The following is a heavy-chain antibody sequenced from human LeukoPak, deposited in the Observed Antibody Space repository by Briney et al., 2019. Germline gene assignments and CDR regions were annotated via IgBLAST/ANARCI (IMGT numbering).Heavy chain of an antibody. Sequence: PGGSLRLSCAASGFTVSSNYMSWVRQAPGKGLEWVSVIYSGGSTYYADSVKGRSTISRDNSKNTLYLQMNSLRAEDTAVYCCARGGLVWEQDYWGQGTLVTVSS. CDR3: ARGGLVWEQDY. CDR2: IYSGGST. CDR1: GFTVSSNY. D-gene: IGHD1-26*01. J-gene: IGHJ4*02. V-gene: IGHV3-53*01.